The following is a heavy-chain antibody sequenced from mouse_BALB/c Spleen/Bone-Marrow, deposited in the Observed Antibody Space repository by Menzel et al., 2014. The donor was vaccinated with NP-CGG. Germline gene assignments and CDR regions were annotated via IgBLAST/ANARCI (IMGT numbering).Heavy chain of an antibody. CDR3: TRSETGPFAY. J-gene: IGHJ3*01. Sequence: QVHVKQSGAELVRPGASVTLSCKAPGYTFTDYEMHWVKQTPVHGLEWIGAIDPETGGTAYNQKFKGKATLTADKSSSTAYMELRSLTAEDSAVYYCTRSETGPFAYWGQGTLVTVSA. CDR2: IDPETGGT. V-gene: IGHV1-15*01. D-gene: IGHD4-1*01. CDR1: GYTFTDYE.